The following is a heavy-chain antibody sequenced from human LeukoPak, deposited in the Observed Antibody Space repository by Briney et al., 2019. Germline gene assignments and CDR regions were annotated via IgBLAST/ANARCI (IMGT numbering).Heavy chain of an antibody. CDR3: ARAPDELLWFGESIYFDY. CDR2: IYYSGST. CDR1: GGSISSSSYY. J-gene: IGHJ4*02. D-gene: IGHD3-10*01. Sequence: SETLSLTCTVSGGSISSSSYYWGWIRQPPGKGLEWIVSIYYSGSTYYNPSLKSRVTISVDTSKNQFSLKLSSVTAADTAVYYCARAPDELLWFGESIYFDYWGQGTLVTVSS. V-gene: IGHV4-39*07.